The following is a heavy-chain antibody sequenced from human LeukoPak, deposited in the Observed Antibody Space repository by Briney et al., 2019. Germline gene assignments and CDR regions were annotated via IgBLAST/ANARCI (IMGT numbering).Heavy chain of an antibody. V-gene: IGHV1-18*01. CDR1: GYTFTSYG. CDR3: ARDDYPSLIRLTTVTTPSYNWFDP. D-gene: IGHD4-17*01. Sequence: ASVKVSCKASGYTFTSYGISWVRQAPGQGLEWMGWISAYNGNTNYAQKLQGRVTMTTDTSTSTAYMELRSLRSDDTAVYCCARDDYPSLIRLTTVTTPSYNWFDPWGQGTLVTVSS. J-gene: IGHJ5*02. CDR2: ISAYNGNT.